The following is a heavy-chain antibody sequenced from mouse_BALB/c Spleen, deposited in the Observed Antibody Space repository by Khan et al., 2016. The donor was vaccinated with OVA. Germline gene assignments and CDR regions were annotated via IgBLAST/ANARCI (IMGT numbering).Heavy chain of an antibody. CDR3: ARVYGGDFDY. CDR2: ISYSGNT. CDR1: GYSITSDYA. J-gene: IGHJ2*02. Sequence: EVQLQESGPGLVKPSQSLSLTCTVTGYSITSDYAWNWIRQFPGNKLEWMGFISYSGNTKYNPSLKSRFSITRDTSKNQFFLQLNSVTTEDTATSYSARVYGGDFDYWGQGTSLTVSS. V-gene: IGHV3-2*02. D-gene: IGHD1-1*02.